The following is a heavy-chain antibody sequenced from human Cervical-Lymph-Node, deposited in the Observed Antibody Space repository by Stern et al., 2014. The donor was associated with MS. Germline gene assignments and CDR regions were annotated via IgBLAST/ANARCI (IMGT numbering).Heavy chain of an antibody. D-gene: IGHD5/OR15-5a*01. CDR3: AKEDLSTSSFDY. CDR2: INPKTGGR. CDR1: GNTFTGHY. V-gene: IGHV1-2*02. J-gene: IGHJ4*02. Sequence: QVQLVQSGAEVKKPGASVKVSCKASGNTFTGHYMHWVRQAPGQGLEWMGWINPKTGGRNYAQKLQGRVTVTRDTSISTAYMELSSLISDDTAVYYCAKEDLSTSSFDYWGQGTLVTVSS.